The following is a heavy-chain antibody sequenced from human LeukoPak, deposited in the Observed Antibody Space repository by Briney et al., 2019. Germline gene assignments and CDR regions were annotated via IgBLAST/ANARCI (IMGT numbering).Heavy chain of an antibody. CDR1: GYTFTSYD. D-gene: IGHD2-2*01. J-gene: IGHJ5*02. V-gene: IGHV1-8*01. Sequence: EASVKVSCKASGYTFTSYDINWVRQATGQGLEWMGWMNPNSGNTGYAQKFQGRVTMTRNTSISTAYMELSSLRSEDTAVYYCARGNEYQLLFNWFDPWGQGTLVTVSS. CDR3: ARGNEYQLLFNWFDP. CDR2: MNPNSGNT.